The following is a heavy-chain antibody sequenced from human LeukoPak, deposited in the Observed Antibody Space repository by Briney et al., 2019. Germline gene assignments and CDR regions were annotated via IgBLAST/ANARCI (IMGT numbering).Heavy chain of an antibody. J-gene: IGHJ5*02. V-gene: IGHV4-39*07. CDR3: ARDGGLYNWFDP. CDR2: IYYSGST. CDR1: GGSISSSSYY. D-gene: IGHD3-3*01. Sequence: SETLSLTCTVSGGSISSSSYYWGWIRQPPGKGLEWIGSIYYSGSTYYNPSLKSRVTISVDTSKNQFSLKLSSVTAADTAVYYCARDGGLYNWFDPWGQGTLVTVSS.